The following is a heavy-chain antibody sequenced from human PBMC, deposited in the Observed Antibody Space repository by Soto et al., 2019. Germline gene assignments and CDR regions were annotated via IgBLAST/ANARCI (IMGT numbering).Heavy chain of an antibody. J-gene: IGHJ4*02. Sequence: SVKVSCKASGGTFSSYAISWVRQAPGQGLEWMGGIIPIFGTANYAQKFQGRVTITADKSTSTAYMELSSLRSEDTAVYYCARAITMIVGKKASYFDYWGQGTLVTVSS. CDR1: GGTFSSYA. V-gene: IGHV1-69*06. CDR3: ARAITMIVGKKASYFDY. D-gene: IGHD3-22*01. CDR2: IIPIFGTA.